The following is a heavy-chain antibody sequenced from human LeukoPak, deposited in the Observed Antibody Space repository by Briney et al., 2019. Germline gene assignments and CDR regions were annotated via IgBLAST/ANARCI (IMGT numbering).Heavy chain of an antibody. CDR1: GFTFSGFG. J-gene: IGHJ4*02. CDR2: ISYDESNK. CDR3: AKGGADGHFDY. V-gene: IGHV3-30*18. Sequence: GGSLRRSCAASGFTFSGFGMHWVRQAPGKGLERVAVISYDESNKYYADSAKGRFTISRDNSKNTLYLQMNSLRAEDTAVYYCAKGGADGHFDYWGQGTLVTVSS. D-gene: IGHD5-24*01.